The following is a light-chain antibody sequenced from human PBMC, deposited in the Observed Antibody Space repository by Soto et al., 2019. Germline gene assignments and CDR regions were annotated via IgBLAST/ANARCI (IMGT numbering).Light chain of an antibody. CDR3: QQYIDWPPWT. Sequence: EIVLTQSPDTLSVSPGDRVILSCRASQSVDNNMAWYQWKPGQAPRLVMHAVATRAGGFPARFSGSGSGTEFTLTISSLQPEDFALYYCQQYIDWPPWTFGQGTKV. CDR2: AVA. V-gene: IGKV3D-15*01. CDR1: QSVDNN. J-gene: IGKJ1*01.